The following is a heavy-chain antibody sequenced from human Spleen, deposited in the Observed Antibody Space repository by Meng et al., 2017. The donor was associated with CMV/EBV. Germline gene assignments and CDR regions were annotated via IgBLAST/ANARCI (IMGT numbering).Heavy chain of an antibody. CDR2: IIPIFGTA. CDR1: GGTFSSYA. CDR3: ARRLELYYFDY. D-gene: IGHD1-7*01. V-gene: IGHV1-69*01. Sequence: QVQLGPAGAGVKKPGSSVKVSCKASGGTFSSYAISWVRQAPGQGLEWMGGIIPIFGTANYAQKFQGRVTITADESTSTAYMELSSLRSEDTAVYYCARRLELYYFDYWGQGTLVTVSS. J-gene: IGHJ4*02.